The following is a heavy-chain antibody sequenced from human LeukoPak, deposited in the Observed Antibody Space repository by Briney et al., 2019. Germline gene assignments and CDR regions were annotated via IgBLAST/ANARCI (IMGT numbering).Heavy chain of an antibody. J-gene: IGHJ5*02. D-gene: IGHD3-22*01. CDR2: IYYSGST. CDR1: GGSISSSSYY. Sequence: NASETLSLTCTVSGGSISSSSYYWGWIRQPPWKGLEWSGSIYYSGSTYYNPSLKSRVTISVDTSKNQFSLKLSAVTAADTAVYYGARHFRDSSGYYNLFDPWGQGTVVTVSS. V-gene: IGHV4-39*01. CDR3: ARHFRDSSGYYNLFDP.